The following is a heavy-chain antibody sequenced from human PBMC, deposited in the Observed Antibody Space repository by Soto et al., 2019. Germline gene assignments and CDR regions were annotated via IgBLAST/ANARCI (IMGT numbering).Heavy chain of an antibody. CDR1: GGSISSNSHY. CDR3: ARERGGYGLFDS. Sequence: PSETLSLTCTVSGGSISSNSHYWGWIRQPPGKGLEWIGSIFQSGSTKYSASLKSRVTISIDRSNDQFSLNLKSVTAADTAVYYCARERGGYGLFDSWGQGTLVTVSS. V-gene: IGHV4-39*07. J-gene: IGHJ4*02. CDR2: IFQSGST. D-gene: IGHD5-18*01.